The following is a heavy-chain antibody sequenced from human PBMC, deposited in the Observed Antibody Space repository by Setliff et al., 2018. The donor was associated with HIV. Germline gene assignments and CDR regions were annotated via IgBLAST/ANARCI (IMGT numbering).Heavy chain of an antibody. CDR2: IKQDGSEK. CDR1: GFTFSTYW. CDR3: ATDCAVVGGTGSLDS. Sequence: LRLSCAAPGFTFSTYWMSWVRQAPGKGLEWVANIKQDGSEKNYMDSVKGRFTISRDNAKNSLYLQMNSLRVEDTAVYYCATDCAVVGGTGSLDSWGQGTLVTVSS. J-gene: IGHJ4*02. D-gene: IGHD1-26*01. V-gene: IGHV3-7*05.